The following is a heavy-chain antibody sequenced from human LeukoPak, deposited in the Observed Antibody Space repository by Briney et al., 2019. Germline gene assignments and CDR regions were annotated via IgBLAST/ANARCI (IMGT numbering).Heavy chain of an antibody. Sequence: ASVKVSCKASGYTFTSYYIHWVRQAPGQGPEWMGIINPCGGSISYAQKFQVRVTITRDMSTSTVYMELSSLRSEDTAVYYCARELVGARFDPWGQGTLVTVSS. J-gene: IGHJ5*02. D-gene: IGHD1-26*01. CDR2: INPCGGSI. CDR3: ARELVGARFDP. V-gene: IGHV1-46*01. CDR1: GYTFTSYY.